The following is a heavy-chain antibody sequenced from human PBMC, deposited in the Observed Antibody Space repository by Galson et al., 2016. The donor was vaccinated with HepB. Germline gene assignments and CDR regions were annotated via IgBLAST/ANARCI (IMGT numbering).Heavy chain of an antibody. CDR3: VRKRYYYENKKGWFDL. CDR2: IDQSERER. J-gene: IGHJ5*02. V-gene: IGHV3-7*03. CDR1: GFSLSSYW. D-gene: IGHD3-22*01. Sequence: SLRLSCAASGFSLSSYWMSWVRQAPGKGLEWVASIDQSERERDYVDSVKGRLTISRDNAKNALYLQMNSLRVEDTAVYHYVRKRYYYENKKGWFDLWGQGALVTVSS.